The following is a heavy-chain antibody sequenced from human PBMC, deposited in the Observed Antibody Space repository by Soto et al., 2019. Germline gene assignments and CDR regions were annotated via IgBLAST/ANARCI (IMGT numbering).Heavy chain of an antibody. V-gene: IGHV1-24*01. Sequence: AASVKVSCKVCGYTLTELSMHWLRQAPGKGLEWMGGFDPEDGETIYAQKFQGRVTMTEDTSTDTAYMELSSLRSEDTAVYYCATPLGGSSHAFDIWGQGTMVTVSS. CDR3: ATPLGGSSHAFDI. CDR2: FDPEDGET. J-gene: IGHJ3*02. CDR1: GYTLTELS. D-gene: IGHD2-15*01.